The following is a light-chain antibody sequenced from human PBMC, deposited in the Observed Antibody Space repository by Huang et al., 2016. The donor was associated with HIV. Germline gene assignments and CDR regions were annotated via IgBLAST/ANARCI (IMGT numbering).Light chain of an antibody. CDR3: QHYDNLRT. J-gene: IGKJ1*01. Sequence: DIQMTQSPSSLSASVGDRVTITCQASQDISNYLKWYQQKPGKAPKLLIYDASNLETGVSSRFSGSGSGTDFTFTISSLQPDDIATYYCQHYDNLRTFGQGTKVEIK. CDR2: DAS. CDR1: QDISNY. V-gene: IGKV1-33*01.